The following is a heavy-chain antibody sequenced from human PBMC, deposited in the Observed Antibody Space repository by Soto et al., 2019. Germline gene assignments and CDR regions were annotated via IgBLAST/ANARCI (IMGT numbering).Heavy chain of an antibody. V-gene: IGHV3-7*01. CDR2: IKQDGSEK. J-gene: IGHJ6*03. CDR1: GFTFSSYW. CDR3: ARNRSYDFWSGYSSYYYYYMDV. Sequence: GGSLRLSCAASGFTFSSYWMSWVRQAPGKGLEWVANIKQDGSEKYYVDSVKGRFTISRDNAKNSLYLQMNSLRAEDTAVYYCARNRSYDFWSGYSSYYYYYMDVWGKGTTVTVSS. D-gene: IGHD3-3*01.